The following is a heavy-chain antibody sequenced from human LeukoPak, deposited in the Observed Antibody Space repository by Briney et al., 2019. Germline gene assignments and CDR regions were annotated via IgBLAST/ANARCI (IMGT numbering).Heavy chain of an antibody. J-gene: IGHJ4*02. CDR2: FYYSGST. V-gene: IGHV4-59*08. CDR3: ARTRSQAISAQYFDY. D-gene: IGHD2-2*02. CDR1: GGSVSSYS. Sequence: SETLSLTCTVSGGSVSSYSWSWIRQPPGKGLEWIGYFYYSGSTNYNPSLKSRVTISVDTSRSQFSLNLTSVTAADTAVYYCARTRSQAISAQYFDYWGQGTLVTVSS.